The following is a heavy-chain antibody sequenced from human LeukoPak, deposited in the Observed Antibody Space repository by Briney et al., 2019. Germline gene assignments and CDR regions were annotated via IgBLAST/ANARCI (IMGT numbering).Heavy chain of an antibody. CDR2: INHSGST. D-gene: IGHD1-14*01. J-gene: IGHJ4*02. CDR3: ARGRRGSYTRPTQLDY. CDR1: GGSFSGYY. Sequence: SETLSLTCAVYGGSFSGYYWSWIRQPPGKGLEWVGEINHSGSTNYNPSLKSRVTISVDTSKNQFSLKLSSVTAADTAVYYCARGRRGSYTRPTQLDYWGQGTLVTVSS. V-gene: IGHV4-34*01.